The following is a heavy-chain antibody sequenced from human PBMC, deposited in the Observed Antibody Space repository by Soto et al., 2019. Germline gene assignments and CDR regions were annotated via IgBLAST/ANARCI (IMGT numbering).Heavy chain of an antibody. Sequence: TGGSLRLSCAASGFTFSSFEMNWVRQAPGKGLEWVSYISSSGSTIYYADSVKGRFTISRDNAKNSLYLQMNSLRAEDTAVYYCARQNYYYGLDVWGQGTTVTVSS. V-gene: IGHV3-48*03. CDR2: ISSSGSTI. CDR1: GFTFSSFE. CDR3: ARQNYYYGLDV. J-gene: IGHJ6*02.